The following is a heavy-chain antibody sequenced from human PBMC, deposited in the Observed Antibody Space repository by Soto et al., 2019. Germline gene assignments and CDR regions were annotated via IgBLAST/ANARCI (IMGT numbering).Heavy chain of an antibody. CDR1: GGSFASNNW. J-gene: IGHJ4*02. V-gene: IGHV4-4*02. CDR3: ASRDPGTSVDY. D-gene: IGHD1-7*01. Sequence: TLSLTCAVSGGSFASNNWWTWVRQPPGQGLEWIGEIYRTGSTNYNPSLKSRVTISLDKSENQFSLKVTSLTAADTAVYYCASRDPGTSVDYWGQGTLVTVS. CDR2: IYRTGST.